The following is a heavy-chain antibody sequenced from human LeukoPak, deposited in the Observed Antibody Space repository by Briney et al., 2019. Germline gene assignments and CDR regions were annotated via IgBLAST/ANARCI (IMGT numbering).Heavy chain of an antibody. Sequence: SETLSLTCTVSGGFISSSSYYWGWIRQPPGKGLEWIGSIYYSGSTYYNPSLKSRVTISVDTSKNQFSLKLSSVTAADTAVYYCARRRGYSLGGWGQGTLVTVSS. V-gene: IGHV4-39*01. J-gene: IGHJ4*02. D-gene: IGHD5-18*01. CDR2: IYYSGST. CDR3: ARRRGYSLGG. CDR1: GGFISSSSYY.